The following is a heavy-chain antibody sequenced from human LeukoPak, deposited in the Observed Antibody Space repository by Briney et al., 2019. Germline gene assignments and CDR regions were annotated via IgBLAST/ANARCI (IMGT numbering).Heavy chain of an antibody. CDR2: IKSKTDGGTA. CDR1: GFTFSSAW. V-gene: IGHV3-15*01. CDR3: KTPHGGYGNYYYGMDV. D-gene: IGHD5-12*01. J-gene: IGHJ6*02. Sequence: GGSLRLSCAASGFTFSSAWMSWVRQAPGKGLEWLHRIKSKTDGGTADYAAHVKGRFTISRDNSKNTLYLQMNRLKTEDTAEYYCKTPHGGYGNYYYGMDVRGQGTTVTVPS.